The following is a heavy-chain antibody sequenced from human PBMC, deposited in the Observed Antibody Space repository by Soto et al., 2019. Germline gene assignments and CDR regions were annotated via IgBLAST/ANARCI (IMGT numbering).Heavy chain of an antibody. CDR3: ARPHSHYYYYGMDV. CDR2: IIPIFGTA. D-gene: IGHD4-4*01. J-gene: IGHJ6*02. Sequence: QVQLVQSGAEVKKPGSSVKVSCKASGGTFSSYAISWVRQAPGQGLEWMGGIIPIFGTADYAQKFQGRVTITADESTSTAYMDLSSLRSEDTAMYYCARPHSHYYYYGMDVWGQGTRVTVSS. CDR1: GGTFSSYA. V-gene: IGHV1-69*12.